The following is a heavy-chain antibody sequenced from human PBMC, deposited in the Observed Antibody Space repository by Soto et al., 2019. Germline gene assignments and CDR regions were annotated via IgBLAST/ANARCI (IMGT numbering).Heavy chain of an antibody. CDR3: AKRRGAGGHFDY. D-gene: IGHD2-15*01. CDR1: GFTFSSYA. CDR2: VSIGGST. Sequence: DVQLLESGGGLVQPEGSLRLSCAASGFTFSSYAIGWVRQGPGKGLEWVAVVSIGGSTHYADSVRGRFTISRDNSKNTLSLQMNSLTAEDTAVYFCAKRRGAGGHFDYWGQGALVTVSS. V-gene: IGHV3-23*01. J-gene: IGHJ4*02.